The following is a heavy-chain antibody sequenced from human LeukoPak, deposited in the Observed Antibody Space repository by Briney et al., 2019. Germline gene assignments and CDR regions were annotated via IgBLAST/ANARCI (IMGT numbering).Heavy chain of an antibody. Sequence: ASVKVSCKASGYTFTGYYMHWVRQAPGQGLKWMGWINPNSGGTNYAQKFQGRVTMTRDTSISTAYMELSRLRSDDTAVYYCARGTGEGYSYGRYYFDYWGQGTLVTVSS. J-gene: IGHJ4*02. CDR3: ARGTGEGYSYGRYYFDY. CDR1: GYTFTGYY. V-gene: IGHV1-2*02. D-gene: IGHD5-18*01. CDR2: INPNSGGT.